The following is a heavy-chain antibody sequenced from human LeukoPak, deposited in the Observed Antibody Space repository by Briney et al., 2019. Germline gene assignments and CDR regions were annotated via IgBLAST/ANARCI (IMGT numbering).Heavy chain of an antibody. D-gene: IGHD6-6*01. CDR3: ARVLAARPYYYYYMDV. V-gene: IGHV4-4*07. J-gene: IGHJ6*03. Sequence: RSSETLSLTCTVSGGSITGYYWTWIRQPAGKGLEWIGRVSDTGRAYYNPSLERRVTISLDTSNNRFSLKVTSVTAEDTALYYCARVLAARPYYYYYMDVWGKGTTVTVSS. CDR2: VSDTGRA. CDR1: GGSITGYY.